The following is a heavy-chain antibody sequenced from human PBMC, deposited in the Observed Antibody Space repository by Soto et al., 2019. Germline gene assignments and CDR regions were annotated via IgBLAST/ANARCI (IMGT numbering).Heavy chain of an antibody. Sequence: SETLSLTCTVSGGSISSYYWSWIRQPPGKGLEWIGYIYYSGSTNYNPSLKSRVTISVDTSKNQFSLKLSSVTAADTAVYYCARDRGRSSTWHPWGQGTLVTVSS. CDR1: GGSISSYY. V-gene: IGHV4-59*01. CDR3: ARDRGRSSTWHP. CDR2: IYYSGST. J-gene: IGHJ5*02.